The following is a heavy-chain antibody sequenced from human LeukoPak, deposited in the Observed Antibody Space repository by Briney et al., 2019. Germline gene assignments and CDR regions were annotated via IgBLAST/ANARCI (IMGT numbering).Heavy chain of an antibody. D-gene: IGHD5-18*01. CDR1: GGSVSSGSYY. J-gene: IGHJ4*02. Sequence: SETLSLTCTVSGGSVSSGSYYWSWIRQPPGKGLEWIGYIYYSGSTNYNPSLKSRVTISVDTSKNQFSLKLSSVTAADTAVYYYAARGYSYGYAVDYWGQGTLVTVSS. V-gene: IGHV4-61*01. CDR3: AARGYSYGYAVDY. CDR2: IYYSGST.